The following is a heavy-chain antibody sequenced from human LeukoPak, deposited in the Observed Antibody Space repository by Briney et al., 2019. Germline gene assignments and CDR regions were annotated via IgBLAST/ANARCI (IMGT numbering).Heavy chain of an antibody. CDR2: ISGSGGST. D-gene: IGHD2-15*01. CDR3: AKEGGYCSGGSCFFLDY. V-gene: IGHV3-23*01. J-gene: IGHJ4*02. Sequence: GGSLRLSCAASGFTFSSYAMSWVRQAPGKGLEWVSAISGSGGSTYYADSVKGRFTISRDNSKNTLYLQMNSLRAEDTAVYYCAKEGGYCSGGSCFFLDYWGQGTLVTVSS. CDR1: GFTFSSYA.